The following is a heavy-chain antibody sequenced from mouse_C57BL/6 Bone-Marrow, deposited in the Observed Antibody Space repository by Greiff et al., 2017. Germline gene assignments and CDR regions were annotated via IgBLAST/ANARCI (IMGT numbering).Heavy chain of an antibody. J-gene: IGHJ3*01. D-gene: IGHD1-3*01. CDR3: AKEDYNSFAY. CDR2: IWGAGST. V-gene: IGHV2-3*01. Sequence: VMLVQSGPGLVAPSQCLSITCTVSGFSLTSYGVSWVRQPPGKGLEWLGVIWGAGSTNYHSALISRLSVSKDNATSQVFLRLNSLQTDDSATYYCAKEDYNSFAYWGQGTLVTVSA. CDR1: GFSLTSYG.